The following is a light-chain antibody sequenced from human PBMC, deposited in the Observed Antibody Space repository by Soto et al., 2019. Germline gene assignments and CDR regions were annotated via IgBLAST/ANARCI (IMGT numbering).Light chain of an antibody. V-gene: IGKV3-11*01. J-gene: IGKJ1*01. CDR2: DAS. CDR1: QSVRNY. CDR3: QQRSNWPWT. Sequence: EIVLTQSPATLSLSPGERATLSCRASQSVRNYLAWYQQKPGQAPRLLIYDASTRATGIPGRFSGSGSGTDFTLTISSLEPEDFAVYYCQQRSNWPWTFGQGTKVEI.